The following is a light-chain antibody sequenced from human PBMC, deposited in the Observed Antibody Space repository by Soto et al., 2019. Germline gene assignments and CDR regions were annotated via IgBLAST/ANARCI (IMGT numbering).Light chain of an antibody. CDR3: QQRLLWPQT. CDR2: DAS. CDR1: QAVSTY. V-gene: IGKV3-11*01. J-gene: IGKJ1*01. Sequence: VLTQSPATLSLSPGERATLSCRASQAVSTYVAWYQHKPGQAPRLLIYDASNRATGVPLRFSGSGPGTDFTLTVSNLEPEDFAVYYCQQRLLWPQTFGQGTKVEI.